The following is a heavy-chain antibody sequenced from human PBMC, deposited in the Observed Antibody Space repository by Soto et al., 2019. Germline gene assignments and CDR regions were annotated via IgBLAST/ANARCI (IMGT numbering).Heavy chain of an antibody. J-gene: IGHJ6*02. V-gene: IGHV1-69*01. CDR1: GGSFSSYA. CDR2: IIPIVGTG. CDR3: ARDLSAAGRSGRDV. D-gene: IGHD6-13*01. Sequence: QVQLVQSGAEVKKPGSSVKVSCKASGGSFSSYAISWVRQAPGQGLEWMGGIIPIVGTGNYAQNFQGRVKITAGECTSTAYMKLSSLRSEDTAMYYCARDLSAAGRSGRDVWGQGTTVTVSS.